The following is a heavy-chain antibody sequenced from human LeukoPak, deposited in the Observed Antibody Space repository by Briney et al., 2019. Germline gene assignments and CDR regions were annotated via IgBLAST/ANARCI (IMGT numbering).Heavy chain of an antibody. CDR2: IVVGSGNT. CDR3: AADGRGRALGSYYINDAFDI. D-gene: IGHD3-10*01. CDR1: GFTFTSSA. Sequence: ASVKVSCKASGFTFTSSAMQWVRQARGQRLEWIGWIVVGSGNTNYAQKFQERVTITRDMSTSTAYMGLSSLRSEDTAVYYCAADGRGRALGSYYINDAFDIWGQGTMVTVSS. J-gene: IGHJ3*02. V-gene: IGHV1-58*02.